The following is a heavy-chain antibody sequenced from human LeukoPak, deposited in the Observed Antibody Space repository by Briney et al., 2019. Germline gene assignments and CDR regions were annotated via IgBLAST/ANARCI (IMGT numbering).Heavy chain of an antibody. D-gene: IGHD3-22*01. CDR3: ARDPATYSYYSSGIWDAFDI. Sequence: PSETLSLTCTVSGYSISSGYYWGWIRQPPGKELEWIGSIYHSGSTSYNPSLKSRVTISVDTSKNQFSLKLSSVTAADTAVYYCARDPATYSYYSSGIWDAFDIWGRGTMVTVSS. V-gene: IGHV4-38-2*02. CDR2: IYHSGST. CDR1: GYSISSGYY. J-gene: IGHJ3*02.